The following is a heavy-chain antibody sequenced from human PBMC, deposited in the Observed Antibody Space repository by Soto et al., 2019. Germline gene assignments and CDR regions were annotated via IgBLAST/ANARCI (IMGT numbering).Heavy chain of an antibody. J-gene: IGHJ6*03. D-gene: IGHD1-26*01. V-gene: IGHV1-69*02. CDR3: ARVVEVLAYYYYYYMDV. CDR2: IIPILNVA. Sequence: QVQLVQSGAEVKKPGSSVKVSCKASGGTFSNCTINWVRQAPGQGLEWMGRIIPILNVANYEQKFQGRVTITAEKSTNTAYMELSSLRSKDTAVYYCARVVEVLAYYYYYYMDVWGKGTTVTVSS. CDR1: GGTFSNCT.